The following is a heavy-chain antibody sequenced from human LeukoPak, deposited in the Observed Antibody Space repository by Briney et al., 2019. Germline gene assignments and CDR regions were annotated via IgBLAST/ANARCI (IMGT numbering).Heavy chain of an antibody. D-gene: IGHD1-26*01. CDR1: GFTFSDYY. CDR3: AREGAIVGATFDY. J-gene: IGHJ4*02. Sequence: GGSLRLSCAASGFTFSDYYMSWIRQAPGKGLEWVSYISSSSSYTNYADSVKGRFTISRDNAKNSLYLQMNSLRAEDTAVYYCAREGAIVGATFDYWGQGTLATVSS. V-gene: IGHV3-11*05. CDR2: ISSSSSYT.